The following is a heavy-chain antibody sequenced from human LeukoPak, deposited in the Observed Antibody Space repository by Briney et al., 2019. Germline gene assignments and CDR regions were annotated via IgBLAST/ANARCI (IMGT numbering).Heavy chain of an antibody. Sequence: PGGSLRLSCSASGFTFCSFSMNWLRQAPGKRLKCVSYISRSITVYFADSVRGRFTISRDNAKNSLYLQLNSLRAEDTAVYYCAGEGYNYGVDYWGQGTLVTVSS. CDR1: GFTFCSFS. D-gene: IGHD5-18*01. V-gene: IGHV3-48*01. CDR3: AGEGYNYGVDY. CDR2: ISRSITV. J-gene: IGHJ4*02.